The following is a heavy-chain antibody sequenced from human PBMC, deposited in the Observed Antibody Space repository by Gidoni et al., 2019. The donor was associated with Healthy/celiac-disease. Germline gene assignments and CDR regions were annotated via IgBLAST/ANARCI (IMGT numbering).Heavy chain of an antibody. V-gene: IGHV3-13*04. Sequence: EVQLVESGGGLVQPGGSLRLSCAASGFTFSSYDMHWVRQATGKGLEWVSAIGTAGDTYYPGSVKGRFTISRENAKNSLYLQMNSLRAGDTAVYYCARAGHSGWYLDYWGQGTLVTVSS. D-gene: IGHD6-19*01. J-gene: IGHJ4*02. CDR2: IGTAGDT. CDR3: ARAGHSGWYLDY. CDR1: GFTFSSYD.